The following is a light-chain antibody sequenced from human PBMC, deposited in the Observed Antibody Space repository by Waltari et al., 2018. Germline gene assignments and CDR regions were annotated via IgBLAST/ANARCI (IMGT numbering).Light chain of an antibody. CDR2: YIN. J-gene: IGLJ1*01. V-gene: IGLV2-23*02. CDR3: SVYAGRGTFYV. Sequence: QSALTQPASVSGSPGPSITIYCTGTSIDIGDFNIVFWYQQHPGKAPQLFIFYINQRPSGVSHRFSGSKSGNTASLTISGLQVEDDGDYYCSVYAGRGTFYVFGSGTKVTVL. CDR1: SIDIGDFNI.